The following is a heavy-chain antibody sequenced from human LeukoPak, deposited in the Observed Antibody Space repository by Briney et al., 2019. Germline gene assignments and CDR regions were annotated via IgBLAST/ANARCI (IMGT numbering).Heavy chain of an antibody. CDR2: INPNSGGT. J-gene: IGHJ3*02. D-gene: IGHD2-2*01. CDR1: GYIFTGYY. Sequence: GASVKVSRMASGYIFTGYYLNWMRQAPGQGPEWMGWINPNSGGTDYAQKFQGRVTMTRDTSITTAYMELSGLRSDDTAVYYCARGLVVAASISAFDMWGQGTMVTVSS. V-gene: IGHV1-2*02. CDR3: ARGLVVAASISAFDM.